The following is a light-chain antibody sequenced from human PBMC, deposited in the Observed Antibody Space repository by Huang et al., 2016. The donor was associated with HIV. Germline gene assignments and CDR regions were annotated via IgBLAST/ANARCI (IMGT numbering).Light chain of an antibody. CDR3: QQYVRSPWT. CDR2: GTS. Sequence: EIVLTQSPGTLSLSPGERAALSCRASQSLSPTYLAWYQQRPGQGPRLLIYGTSTRATCIPDRFRGSGSGTDFTLTISRLEPEDFAMYYCQQYVRSPWTFGQGTKVEIK. J-gene: IGKJ1*01. V-gene: IGKV3-20*01. CDR1: QSLSPTY.